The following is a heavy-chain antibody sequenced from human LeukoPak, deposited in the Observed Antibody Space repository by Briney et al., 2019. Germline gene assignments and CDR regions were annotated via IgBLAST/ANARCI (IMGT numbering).Heavy chain of an antibody. Sequence: PGGSLRLSCAASGFTFDDYAMHWVRQAPGKGLEWVSGISWNSGSIGYADSVKGRFTISRDNAKNSLYLQMNSLRAEDTALYYCAKDIRQWLASGNFGYWGQGTLVTVSS. CDR2: ISWNSGSI. V-gene: IGHV3-9*01. D-gene: IGHD6-19*01. CDR1: GFTFDDYA. J-gene: IGHJ4*02. CDR3: AKDIRQWLASGNFGY.